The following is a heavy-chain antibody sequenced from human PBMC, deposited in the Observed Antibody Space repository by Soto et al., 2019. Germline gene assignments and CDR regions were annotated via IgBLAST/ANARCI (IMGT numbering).Heavy chain of an antibody. J-gene: IGHJ6*02. D-gene: IGHD3-22*01. CDR1: GYTFNRYG. Sequence: ASVKVSCKDSGYTFNRYGISSVRQARGQALEWMCWIRPYDDNTNYAQNLHGRVTMTTDTSTRTAYMELRSLRSDDTAVYYCARGGYYDSSGSRNYHYYGMDAWGQGT. CDR3: ARGGYYDSSGSRNYHYYGMDA. V-gene: IGHV1-18*01. CDR2: IRPYDDNT.